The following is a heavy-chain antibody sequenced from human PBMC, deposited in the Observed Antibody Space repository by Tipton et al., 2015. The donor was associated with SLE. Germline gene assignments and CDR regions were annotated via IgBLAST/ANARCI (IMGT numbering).Heavy chain of an antibody. CDR2: IYYSGST. D-gene: IGHD1-26*01. Sequence: TLSLTCTVSGGSISSGGYYWSWIRQHPGKGLEWIGYIYYSGSTYYNPSLKSRVTISVDTSKNQFSLKLSSVTAADTAVYYCARDLWGGSSLIVWGKGTTVTVSS. CDR3: ARDLWGGSSLIV. V-gene: IGHV4-31*03. J-gene: IGHJ6*04. CDR1: GGSISSGGYY.